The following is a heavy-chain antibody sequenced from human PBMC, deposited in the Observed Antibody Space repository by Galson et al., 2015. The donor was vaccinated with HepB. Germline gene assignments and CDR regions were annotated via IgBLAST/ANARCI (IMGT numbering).Heavy chain of an antibody. D-gene: IGHD6-6*01. Sequence: SLRLSCAASGFTFSSYGMHWVRQAPGKGLEWVAAIWYDGSNKYYADSVKGRFTISRDNSKNTLYLQMNSLRAEDTAVYYCARDRGSSPALDYWGQGTLVTVSS. J-gene: IGHJ4*02. CDR2: IWYDGSNK. CDR3: ARDRGSSPALDY. V-gene: IGHV3-33*01. CDR1: GFTFSSYG.